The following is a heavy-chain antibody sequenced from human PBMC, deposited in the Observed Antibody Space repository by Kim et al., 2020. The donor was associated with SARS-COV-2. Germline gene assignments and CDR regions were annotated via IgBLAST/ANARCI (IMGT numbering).Heavy chain of an antibody. CDR3: ATRPLADRFSWFDP. V-gene: IGHV4-34*01. J-gene: IGHJ5*02. CDR2: INHSGST. Sequence: SETLSLSCAVYGGSFSVYYWTWIRQSPGKGLEWIGEINHSGSTNYNSSLKSRVIISVDTSKKQFSLKLRSVTAADTAVYYCATRPLADRFSWFDPWGQGTPVTVST. CDR1: GGSFSVYY. D-gene: IGHD6-6*01.